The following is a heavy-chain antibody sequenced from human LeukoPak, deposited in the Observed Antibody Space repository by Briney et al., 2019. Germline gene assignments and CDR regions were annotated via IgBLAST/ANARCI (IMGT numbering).Heavy chain of an antibody. CDR1: GGSISTYY. V-gene: IGHV4-59*01. Sequence: SETLSLTCTFSGGSISTYYWSWIRQPPGKELEWIGYIYYSGSTDYNPSLKSRVTISVDTSKNQFSLRLNSVTAADTAVYYCARLLGGDPYYMDVWGKGTTVTVSS. D-gene: IGHD3-3*01. J-gene: IGHJ6*03. CDR2: IYYSGST. CDR3: ARLLGGDPYYMDV.